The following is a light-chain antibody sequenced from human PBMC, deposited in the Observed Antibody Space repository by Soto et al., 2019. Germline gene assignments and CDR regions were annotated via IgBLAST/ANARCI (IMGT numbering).Light chain of an antibody. J-gene: IGKJ4*01. CDR2: DAS. V-gene: IGKV3-15*01. CDR3: QQCNSWPLT. Sequence: EIVMTQSPDTLSVSPVESATLSCRASQSVRRNLAWYQQKPGQAPRLLIYDASTRATGIPARFSGGGSGTDFTLTISSLESEDFAVYYCQQCNSWPLTFGGGTKVDIK. CDR1: QSVRRN.